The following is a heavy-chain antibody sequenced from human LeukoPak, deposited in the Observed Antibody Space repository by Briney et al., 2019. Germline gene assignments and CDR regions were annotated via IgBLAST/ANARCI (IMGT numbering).Heavy chain of an antibody. CDR3: ARGAYYYED. V-gene: IGHV3-48*01. CDR2: ISSSSSTI. J-gene: IGHJ4*02. Sequence: GGSQRLSCAASGFTFSSHSMNWVRQAPGKGLEWVSYISSSSSTIYYADSVKGRFTISRDNAKNSLYLQMNSLRAEDTAVCYCARGAYYYEDWGQGTLVTVSS. D-gene: IGHD3-22*01. CDR1: GFTFSSHS.